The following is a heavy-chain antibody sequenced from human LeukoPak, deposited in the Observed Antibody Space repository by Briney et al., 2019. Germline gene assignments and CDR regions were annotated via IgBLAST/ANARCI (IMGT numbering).Heavy chain of an antibody. V-gene: IGHV3-23*01. CDR2: ISGSGGST. D-gene: IGHD2-15*01. J-gene: IGHJ4*02. Sequence: PGGSLRLSCAASGFTFSSYAMSWVRQAPGKGLEWVSAISGSGGSTYYADSVKGRFTISRDNSKNTLYLQMNSLRAEDTAVYYCAKHPPLCSGGSCYLFDYWGQGTLVTVSS. CDR1: GFTFSSYA. CDR3: AKHPPLCSGGSCYLFDY.